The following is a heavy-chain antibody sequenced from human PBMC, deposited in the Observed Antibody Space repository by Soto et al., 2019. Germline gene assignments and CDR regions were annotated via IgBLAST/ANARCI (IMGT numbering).Heavy chain of an antibody. Sequence: PGGPLRLSCAASELTFSSFCMSWVRQAPGKGPEWVASINKDGNNKQYVDSVKGRFTTSRDDAENSLYLQMNSLRAEDTAVYYCARDYRADWGPGTLVTVSS. CDR1: ELTFSSFC. D-gene: IGHD1-26*01. CDR2: INKDGNNK. CDR3: ARDYRAD. V-gene: IGHV3-7*01. J-gene: IGHJ4*02.